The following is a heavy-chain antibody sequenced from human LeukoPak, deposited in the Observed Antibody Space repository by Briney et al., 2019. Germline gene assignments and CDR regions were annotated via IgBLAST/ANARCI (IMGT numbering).Heavy chain of an antibody. CDR2: ISYDGSNK. CDR1: GFTFSSYG. D-gene: IGHD2-15*01. CDR3: AKDKVRFCSGGSCYADAFDI. V-gene: IGHV3-30*18. Sequence: PGGSLRLSCAASGFTFSSYGMPWVRQAPGKGLEWVAVISYDGSNKYYADSVKGRFTISRDNSKNTLYLQMNSLRAEDTAVYYCAKDKVRFCSGGSCYADAFDIWGQGTMVTVSS. J-gene: IGHJ3*02.